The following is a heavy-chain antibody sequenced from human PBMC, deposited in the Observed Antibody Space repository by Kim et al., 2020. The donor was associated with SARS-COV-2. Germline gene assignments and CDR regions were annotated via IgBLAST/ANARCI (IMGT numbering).Heavy chain of an antibody. CDR2: ISSSGSTI. J-gene: IGHJ4*02. CDR1: GFTFSSYE. V-gene: IGHV3-48*03. CDR3: ARGPTGLYSSGWYY. Sequence: GGSLRLSCAASGFTFSSYEMNWVRQAPGKGLEWVSYISSSGSTIYYADSVKGRFTISRDNAKNSLYLQMNSLRAEDTAVYYCARGPTGLYSSGWYYWGQGTLVTVSS. D-gene: IGHD6-13*01.